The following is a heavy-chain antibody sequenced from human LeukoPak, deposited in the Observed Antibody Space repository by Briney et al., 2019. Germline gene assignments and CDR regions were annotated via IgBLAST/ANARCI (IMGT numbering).Heavy chain of an antibody. CDR2: IIPILGIT. CDR1: GGTFSNYA. V-gene: IGHV1-69*04. D-gene: IGHD4-17*01. J-gene: IGHJ4*02. CDR3: ARTHDYGDYYSDY. Sequence: ASVKVSCKASGGTFSNYAISWVRQAPRQGLEWMGRIIPILGITNYAQKFQGRVTITADKSTSTAYMELNSLRSEDTAIYYCARTHDYGDYYSDYWGQGTLVTVSS.